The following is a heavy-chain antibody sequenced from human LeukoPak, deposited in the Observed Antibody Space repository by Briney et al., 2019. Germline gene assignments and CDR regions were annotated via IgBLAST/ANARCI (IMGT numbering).Heavy chain of an antibody. V-gene: IGHV4-59*08. Sequence: PSETLSLNCTASGGSISPYYWSLIRQPPAQGPASIGYIYYSGSTNYNPSLKSRVIISVDTSKNQFSLKLNSVTAADTAMYYCARHGGGGESYSRVFDYWGRGNLVTVSS. CDR2: IYYSGST. CDR1: GGSISPYY. CDR3: ARHGGGGESYSRVFDY. D-gene: IGHD1-26*01. J-gene: IGHJ4*02.